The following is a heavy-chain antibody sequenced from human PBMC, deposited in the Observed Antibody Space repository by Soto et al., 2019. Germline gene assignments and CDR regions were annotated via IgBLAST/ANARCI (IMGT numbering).Heavy chain of an antibody. CDR2: IFYSGST. J-gene: IGHJ4*02. CDR1: GGSVSSSSCY. V-gene: IGHV4-39*01. Sequence: ETLSLTCTVSGGSVSSSSCYWGWIRQPPGKGLEWIGSIFYSGSTYYNPSLKSRVTISVDTSKNQFSLKLTSVTAADTALYYCARRYGWLYFDYWGQGSLVTVSS. D-gene: IGHD6-19*01. CDR3: ARRYGWLYFDY.